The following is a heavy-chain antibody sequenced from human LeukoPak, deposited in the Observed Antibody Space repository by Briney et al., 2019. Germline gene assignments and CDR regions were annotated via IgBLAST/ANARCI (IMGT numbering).Heavy chain of an antibody. CDR3: ARALGYCSSTSCLYFDY. J-gene: IGHJ4*02. D-gene: IGHD2-2*01. Sequence: SETLSLTCAVYGGSFSGYYWSWIRQPPGKGLEWIGEINHSGSTNYNPSLKGRVTISVDTSKNQFSLKLSSVTAADTAVYYCARALGYCSSTSCLYFDYWGQGTLVTVSS. V-gene: IGHV4-34*01. CDR2: INHSGST. CDR1: GGSFSGYY.